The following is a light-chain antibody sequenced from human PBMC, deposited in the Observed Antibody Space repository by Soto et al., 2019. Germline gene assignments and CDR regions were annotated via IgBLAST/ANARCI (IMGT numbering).Light chain of an antibody. CDR1: SSNIGPNT. V-gene: IGLV1-44*01. Sequence: QSVLTQPPSASGTPGQRVTISCSGGSSNIGPNTVNWYQQVPGTAPKLLMYSNDQRSSGVPDRFSGAKSGTSASLAISGLQSEDEADYYCAAWDDSLSGWVIGGGTKLTVL. J-gene: IGLJ3*02. CDR2: SND. CDR3: AAWDDSLSGWV.